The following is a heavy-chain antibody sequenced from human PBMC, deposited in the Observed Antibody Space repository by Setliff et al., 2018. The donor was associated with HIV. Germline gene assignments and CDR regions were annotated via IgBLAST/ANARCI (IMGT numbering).Heavy chain of an antibody. D-gene: IGHD6-19*01. J-gene: IGHJ6*03. CDR3: ARNPEMAALNYFYYYMDV. CDR1: GGNFRSYG. Sequence: SVKVSCKASGGNFRSYGISWVRQAPGQGLEWMGGIIPMSGVPKYAQKFQGRVTITADKSTSTAYMELSSLRSEDTAVYYCARNPEMAALNYFYYYMDVWGKGTTVTVSS. V-gene: IGHV1-69*10. CDR2: IIPMSGVP.